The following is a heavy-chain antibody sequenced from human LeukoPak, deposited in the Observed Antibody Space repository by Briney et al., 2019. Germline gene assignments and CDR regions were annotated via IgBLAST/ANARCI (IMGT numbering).Heavy chain of an antibody. CDR2: INHSGST. D-gene: IGHD6-19*01. J-gene: IGHJ4*02. Sequence: SETLSLTCAVYGGSFGGYYWSWIRQPPGKGLEWIGEINHSGSTNYNPSLKSRVTISVDTSKNQFSLKLSPVTAADTAVYYCASRHTGYSSGWPLRPFDYWGQGTLVTVSS. V-gene: IGHV4-34*01. CDR3: ASRHTGYSSGWPLRPFDY. CDR1: GGSFGGYY.